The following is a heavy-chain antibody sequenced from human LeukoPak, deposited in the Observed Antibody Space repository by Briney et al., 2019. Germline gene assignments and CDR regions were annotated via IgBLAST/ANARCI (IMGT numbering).Heavy chain of an antibody. D-gene: IGHD1-26*01. CDR1: GLTFSGYG. J-gene: IGHJ4*02. V-gene: IGHV3-48*01. Sequence: PGGSLRLSCAASGLTFSGYGMNWVRQAPGKGLEWISYISSSSSTIYYADSVKGRFTISRDDAKNTLYLQMNSLRAEDTAVYYCAKDNILVGVFDYWGQGTLVTVSS. CDR2: ISSSSSTI. CDR3: AKDNILVGVFDY.